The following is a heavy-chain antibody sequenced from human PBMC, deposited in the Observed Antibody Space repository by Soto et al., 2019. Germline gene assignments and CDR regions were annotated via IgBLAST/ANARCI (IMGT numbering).Heavy chain of an antibody. CDR1: GYTFTSYG. Sequence: QVQLVQSGAEVKKPGASVKVSCKASGYTFTSYGVSWVRQAPGQGLEWMGWISAYNGNTNYAQKLQDRVTMTTDTSTTTVYMELRSLRSDDTAVYYCARSSGSAYWFAPWGQGTLVTVSS. CDR2: ISAYNGNT. D-gene: IGHD6-6*01. V-gene: IGHV1-18*01. J-gene: IGHJ5*02. CDR3: ARSSGSAYWFAP.